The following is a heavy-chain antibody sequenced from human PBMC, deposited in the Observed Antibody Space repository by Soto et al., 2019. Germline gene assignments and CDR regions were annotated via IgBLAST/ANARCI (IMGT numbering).Heavy chain of an antibody. V-gene: IGHV3-7*03. CDR1: GFSLSSNW. Sequence: EVHLAESGGGLVRPGGSLRLSCAVSGFSLSSNWMAWVRQAPGKGLEWVANIKYDESERYYVAPLKGRLTISKDNDKNSVYLQINSLRGEDTAVYFCARVTAGRWLDAWGQGAPVIVS. CDR2: IKYDESER. J-gene: IGHJ5*02. CDR3: ARVTAGRWLDA. D-gene: IGHD6-6*01.